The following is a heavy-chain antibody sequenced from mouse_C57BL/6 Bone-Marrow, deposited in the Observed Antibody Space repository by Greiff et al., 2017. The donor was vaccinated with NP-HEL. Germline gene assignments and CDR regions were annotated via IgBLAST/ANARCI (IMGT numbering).Heavy chain of an antibody. CDR2: IDPENGDT. CDR3: TTIYYGQRGFAY. J-gene: IGHJ3*01. CDR1: GFNIKDDY. V-gene: IGHV14-4*01. Sequence: VQLQQSGAELVRPGASVKLSCTASGFNIKDDYMHWVKQRPEQGLEWIGWIDPENGDTEYASKFQGKATITADTSSNTAYLQLSSLTSEDTAVYYCTTIYYGQRGFAYWGQGTLVTVSA. D-gene: IGHD2-1*01.